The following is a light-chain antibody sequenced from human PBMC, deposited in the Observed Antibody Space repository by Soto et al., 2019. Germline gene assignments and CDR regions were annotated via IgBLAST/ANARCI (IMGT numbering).Light chain of an antibody. V-gene: IGKV1-5*03. Sequence: DIQMTQSPSTLSASVGDRVTITCRASESISGWLAWYQQKPGKAPKLVMFKASTLESGVPSRLSGSGSGTEVTISMTSRQPADFTIQYWQQYDSYPRTFGKG. CDR2: KAS. CDR1: ESISGW. CDR3: QQYDSYPRT. J-gene: IGKJ5*01.